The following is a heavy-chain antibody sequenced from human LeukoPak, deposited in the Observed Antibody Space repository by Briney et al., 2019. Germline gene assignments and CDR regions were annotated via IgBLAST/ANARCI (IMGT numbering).Heavy chain of an antibody. CDR2: IDSGGSST. D-gene: IGHD1-1*01. CDR1: GFTFSSNA. V-gene: IGHV3-74*01. CDR3: ARSSNCVDY. J-gene: IGHJ4*02. Sequence: GGSLRLSCAASGFTFSSNAMSWVRQVPGKGLEWVSRIDSGGSSTTYADSVKGRFTISKDNAKNTLYLQMNSLRAEDTAVYYCARSSNCVDYWGQGTLVTVSS.